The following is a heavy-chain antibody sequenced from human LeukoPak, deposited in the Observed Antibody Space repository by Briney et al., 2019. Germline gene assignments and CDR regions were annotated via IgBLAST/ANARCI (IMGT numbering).Heavy chain of an antibody. CDR1: GLIVSSNC. D-gene: IGHD3-22*01. CDR2: IYSGGST. Sequence: GGSLRLSCVASGLIVSSNCMSWVRQAPGKGLEWVSFIYSGGSTYYADSVKGRFTISRDNSKNTLYLQMNSLRAEDTAVYYCARRAGDYSHPYDYWGQGTLVTVSS. J-gene: IGHJ4*02. CDR3: ARRAGDYSHPYDY. V-gene: IGHV3-53*01.